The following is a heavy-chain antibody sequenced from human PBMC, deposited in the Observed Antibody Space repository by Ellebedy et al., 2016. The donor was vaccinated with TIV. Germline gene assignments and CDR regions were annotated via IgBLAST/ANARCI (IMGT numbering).Heavy chain of an antibody. CDR1: GLTFSIYA. V-gene: IGHV3-23*05. D-gene: IGHD5-18*01. CDR2: IESNGLTT. CDR3: AKGGRIQLTDV. J-gene: IGHJ6*02. Sequence: GESLKISCGASGLTFSIYAMTWVRQAPGKGLEWLSTIESNGLTTYYAQSVKGRFTISRDNFNNRVFLQMKSLRAEETAVYYCAKGGRIQLTDVWGQGTTVIVSS.